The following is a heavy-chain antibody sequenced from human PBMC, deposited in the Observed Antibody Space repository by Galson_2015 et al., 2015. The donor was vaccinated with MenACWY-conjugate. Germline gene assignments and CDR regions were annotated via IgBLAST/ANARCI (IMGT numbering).Heavy chain of an antibody. CDR3: ARALGGYCRRKPCPGNYMDV. CDR1: GFTFNNYD. CDR2: IGTLGDP. Sequence: SLRLSCAASGFTFNNYDMHWARQVTGKGLEGVSAIGTLGDPYYPDSVKGRFTISRENGKNSLYLQMNNLRAVDTAVYYCARALGGYCRRKPCPGNYMDVWGKGTTVTVFS. J-gene: IGHJ6*03. V-gene: IGHV3-13*05. D-gene: IGHD2-15*01.